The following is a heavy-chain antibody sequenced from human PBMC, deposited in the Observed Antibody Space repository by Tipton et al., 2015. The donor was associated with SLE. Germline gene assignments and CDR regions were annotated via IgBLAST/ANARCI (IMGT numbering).Heavy chain of an antibody. Sequence: TLSLTCTVSGGSISSSSYYWGWIRQPPGKGLEWIGEIKPGGYTNYSPSLKSRGTISLDTSNNQLSLKLNSVTAADTAVYYCARGVSGTVAGHWGQGTQVTVSS. CDR2: IKPGGYT. V-gene: IGHV4-39*07. CDR3: ARGVSGTVAGH. CDR1: GGSISSSSYY. J-gene: IGHJ1*01. D-gene: IGHD5-12*01.